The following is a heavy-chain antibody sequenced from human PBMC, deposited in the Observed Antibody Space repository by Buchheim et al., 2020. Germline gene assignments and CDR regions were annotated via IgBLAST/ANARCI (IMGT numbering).Heavy chain of an antibody. CDR2: ISYDGSNK. D-gene: IGHD3/OR15-3a*01. V-gene: IGHV3-30-3*01. Sequence: QVQLVESGGGVVQPGRSLRLSCAASGFTFSSYAMHWVRQAPGKGLEWVAVISYDGSNKYYADSVKGRFTISRDNSKNTLYPQMNSLRAEDTAVYYCARVGPEDWLLSPYYYYGMDVWGQGTT. CDR1: GFTFSSYA. CDR3: ARVGPEDWLLSPYYYYGMDV. J-gene: IGHJ6*02.